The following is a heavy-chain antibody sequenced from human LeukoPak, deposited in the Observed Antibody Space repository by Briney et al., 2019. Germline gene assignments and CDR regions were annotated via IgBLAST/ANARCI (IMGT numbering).Heavy chain of an antibody. J-gene: IGHJ3*02. Sequence: GGSLRLSCAASGFTFSSYAMHWVRQAPGKGLEYVSAISSNGGSTYYANSVKGRFTISRDNSKNTLYLQMNSLRAEDTAVYYCAKLPLAYYYDSSAALDAFDIWGQGTMVTVSS. CDR3: AKLPLAYYYDSSAALDAFDI. V-gene: IGHV3-64*01. CDR1: GFTFSSYA. CDR2: ISSNGGST. D-gene: IGHD3-22*01.